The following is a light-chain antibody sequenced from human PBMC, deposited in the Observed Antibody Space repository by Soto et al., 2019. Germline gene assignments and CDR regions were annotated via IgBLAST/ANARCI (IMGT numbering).Light chain of an antibody. CDR1: ISNIGAGYD. CDR3: QSYDSSLSGVV. CDR2: AKS. J-gene: IGLJ2*01. V-gene: IGLV1-40*01. Sequence: QLVLTQPPSVSGAPGKRVTISCTGSISNIGAGYDVHWYQQLPGTAPQLISYAKSNRTSGVPDRFSGSKSGTSDSLAITGLQAEDEADYYCQSYDSSLSGVVFGGGTKVTVL.